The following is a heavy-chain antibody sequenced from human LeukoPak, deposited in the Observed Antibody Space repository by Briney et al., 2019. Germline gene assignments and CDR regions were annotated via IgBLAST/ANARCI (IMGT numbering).Heavy chain of an antibody. Sequence: SETLSLTCTVSGGSISSGSYYWSWIRQPAGKGLEWIGRIYTSGSTNYNPSLKSRVTISVDTSKNQFSLKLSSVTAADTAVYYCARELDSYGLRWFDPWGQGTLVTVSS. CDR3: ARELDSYGLRWFDP. CDR1: GGSISSGSYY. CDR2: IYTSGST. D-gene: IGHD5-18*01. V-gene: IGHV4-61*02. J-gene: IGHJ5*02.